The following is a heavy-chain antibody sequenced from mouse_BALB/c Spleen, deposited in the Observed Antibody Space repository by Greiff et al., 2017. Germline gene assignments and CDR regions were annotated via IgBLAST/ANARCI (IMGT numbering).Heavy chain of an antibody. CDR1: GFNIKDTY. CDR2: IDPANGNT. Sequence: EVQRVESGAELVKPGASVKLSCTASGFNIKDTYMHWVKQRPEQGLEWIGRIDPANGNTKYDPKFQGKATITADTSSNTAYLQLSSLTSEDTAVYYCHYYGSSYDFDYWGQGTTLTVSS. V-gene: IGHV14-3*02. J-gene: IGHJ2*01. CDR3: HYYGSSYDFDY. D-gene: IGHD1-1*01.